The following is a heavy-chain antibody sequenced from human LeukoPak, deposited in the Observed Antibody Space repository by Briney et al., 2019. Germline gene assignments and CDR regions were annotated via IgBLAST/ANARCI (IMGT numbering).Heavy chain of an antibody. Sequence: SGPALVKXTQTLTLTCTFSGFSLSTSGMCVIWIRQPPGKALMWLARIDWDDDKYYSTSLKTRLTISKDTSKNQVVLTMTNMDPVDTATYYCARVTRSGFYYYMDVWGRGTTVTVSS. D-gene: IGHD5-12*01. CDR1: GFSLSTSGMC. CDR3: ARVTRSGFYYYMDV. CDR2: IDWDDDK. V-gene: IGHV2-70*11. J-gene: IGHJ6*03.